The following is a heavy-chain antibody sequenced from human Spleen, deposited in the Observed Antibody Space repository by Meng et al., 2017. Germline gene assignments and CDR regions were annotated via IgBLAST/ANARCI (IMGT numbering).Heavy chain of an antibody. D-gene: IGHD5-12*01. Sequence: GESLKISCAASGFTFSNREMNWVRQAPGKGLEWVSYFSNGGNSIYYAHTVKGRFTISRDNAKNSLHLQMNSLRAEDTAVYYCATTVNSGYDAEYWGQGTLVTVSS. CDR2: FSNGGNSI. J-gene: IGHJ4*02. V-gene: IGHV3-48*03. CDR1: GFTFSNRE. CDR3: ATTVNSGYDAEY.